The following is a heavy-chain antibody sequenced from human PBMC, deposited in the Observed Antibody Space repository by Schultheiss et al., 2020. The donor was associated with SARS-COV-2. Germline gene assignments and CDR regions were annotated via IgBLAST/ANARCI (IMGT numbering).Heavy chain of an antibody. CDR2: IRSKAYGGTT. D-gene: IGHD1-26*01. V-gene: IGHV3-49*04. CDR3: TRAGASGSYLFDY. CDR1: GFTFSSYW. J-gene: IGHJ4*02. Sequence: GESLKISCAASGFTFSSYWMSWVRQAPGKGLEWVGFIRSKAYGGTTEYAASVKGRFTISRDDSKSIAYLQMNSLKTEDTAVYYCTRAGASGSYLFDYWGQGTLVTVSS.